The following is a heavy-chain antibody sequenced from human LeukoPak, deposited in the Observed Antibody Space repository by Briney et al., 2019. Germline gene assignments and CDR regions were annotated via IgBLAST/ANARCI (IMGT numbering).Heavy chain of an antibody. CDR1: GGSISNYY. CDR3: ARHAPLRGYSSAVEEEAFDI. D-gene: IGHD5-18*01. J-gene: IGHJ3*02. Sequence: SETLSLTCTVSGGSISNYYWSCIRQAPGKGLEWVGSIYYSGSTNYNPSLKSRVTISVDKSKNQFPLQLSSVSAADTAVYYCARHAPLRGYSSAVEEEAFDIWGTGTMVTVSS. CDR2: IYYSGST. V-gene: IGHV4-59*08.